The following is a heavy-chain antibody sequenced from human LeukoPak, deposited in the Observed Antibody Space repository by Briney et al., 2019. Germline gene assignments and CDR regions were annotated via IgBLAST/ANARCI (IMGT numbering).Heavy chain of an antibody. CDR3: ARGTRLLWFGELQYFDY. J-gene: IGHJ4*02. CDR1: GGSISSYY. V-gene: IGHV4-59*01. Sequence: ASETLSLTCTVSGGSISSYYWNWIRQPPGKGLEWIGYIYYSGSTNYNPSLKSRVTISVDTSKNQFSLKLSSVTAADTAVYYCARGTRLLWFGELQYFDYWGQGTLVTVS. D-gene: IGHD3-10*01. CDR2: IYYSGST.